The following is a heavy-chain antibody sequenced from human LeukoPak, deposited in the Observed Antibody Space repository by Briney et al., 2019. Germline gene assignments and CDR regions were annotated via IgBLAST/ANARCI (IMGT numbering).Heavy chain of an antibody. D-gene: IGHD3-22*01. CDR3: ARASDYDSGGYYIGGTFDY. V-gene: IGHV3-23*01. Sequence: QPGGSLRLSCAASGFTFSNYAMSWVRQAPGKVLEWVSSISGSGGSTDYADSVKGRFTISRDNSKKTLYLQMNSLGAEDTAVYYCARASDYDSGGYYIGGTFDYWGQGTLVTVSS. CDR1: GFTFSNYA. J-gene: IGHJ4*02. CDR2: ISGSGGST.